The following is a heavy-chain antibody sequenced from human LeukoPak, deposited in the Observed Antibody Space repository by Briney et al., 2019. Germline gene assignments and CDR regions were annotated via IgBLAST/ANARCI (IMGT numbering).Heavy chain of an antibody. J-gene: IGHJ4*02. CDR1: GGSISSYY. D-gene: IGHD3-9*01. CDR2: IYHSGST. Sequence: PPETLSLTCTVSGGSISSYYWSWIRQPPGKGLEWIGYIYHSGSTNYNPSLKSRVTISVDTSKNQFSLKLSSVTDADTAVYYCAARERLDWLSHWGQGTLVTVSS. V-gene: IGHV4-59*01. CDR3: AARERLDWLSH.